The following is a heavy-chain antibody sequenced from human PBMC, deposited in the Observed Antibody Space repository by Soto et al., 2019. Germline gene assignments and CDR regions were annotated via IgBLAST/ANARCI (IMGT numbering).Heavy chain of an antibody. CDR3: ANPMGTAMAERYYYYYGMDV. CDR1: GYTLTELS. D-gene: IGHD5-18*01. Sequence: ASVKVSCKVSGYTLTELSMHWVRQAPGKGLEWMGGFDPEDGETIYAQKFQGRVTMTADKSTDTAYMELSSLRSEDTAVYYCANPMGTAMAERYYYYYGMDVWGQGTTVTVSS. CDR2: FDPEDGET. V-gene: IGHV1-24*01. J-gene: IGHJ6*02.